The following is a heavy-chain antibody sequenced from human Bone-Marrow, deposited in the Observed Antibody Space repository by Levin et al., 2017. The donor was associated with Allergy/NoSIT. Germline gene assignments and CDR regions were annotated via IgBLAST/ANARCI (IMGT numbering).Heavy chain of an antibody. D-gene: IGHD3-22*01. J-gene: IGHJ5*02. CDR1: GTSITEYY. Sequence: SETLSLTCTVSGTSITEYYWTWIRQTPGKGLDLIGSIYHSGSTKYNPSLKSRVTMSVDTSKNQFSLKLNSVTAADTAVYYCARGTYYYYESNNDLVWVDPWGQGTLVTVSS. CDR3: ARGTYYYYESNNDLVWVDP. CDR2: IYHSGST. V-gene: IGHV4-59*01.